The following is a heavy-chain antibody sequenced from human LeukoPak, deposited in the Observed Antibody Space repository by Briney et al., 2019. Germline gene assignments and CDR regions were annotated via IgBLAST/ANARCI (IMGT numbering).Heavy chain of an antibody. J-gene: IGHJ4*02. CDR3: ARDRCSSTSCYPVFDY. Sequence: ASVKVSCKASGGTFSSYAISWVRQAPGQGLEWMGGIIPIFGTANYAQKFQGRVTITADESTSTAYMELSSLRSEDTAVYYCARDRCSSTSCYPVFDYWGQGTLVTVSS. CDR2: IIPIFGTA. CDR1: GGTFSSYA. D-gene: IGHD2-2*01. V-gene: IGHV1-69*13.